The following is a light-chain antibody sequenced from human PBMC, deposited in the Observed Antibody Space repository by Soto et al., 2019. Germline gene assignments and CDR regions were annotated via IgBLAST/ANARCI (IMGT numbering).Light chain of an antibody. CDR2: VAS. CDR1: QSVSHN. CDR3: QQSNNWPYT. Sequence: EILMTQSPATLSVSPGERATLSCRASQSVSHNLAWYQQKPGQAPRLLFDVASTRATGIPARFSGSGSGTDFTLTISSLQSEDFAVYYCQQSNNWPYTFGQGTKLEIK. J-gene: IGKJ2*01. V-gene: IGKV3-15*01.